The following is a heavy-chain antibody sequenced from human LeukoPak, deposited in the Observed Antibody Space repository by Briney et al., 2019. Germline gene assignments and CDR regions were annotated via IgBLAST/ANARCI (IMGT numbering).Heavy chain of an antibody. J-gene: IGHJ4*02. V-gene: IGHV1-69*04. CDR3: ARDRPTGESDY. CDR2: IIPILGIA. D-gene: IGHD3-10*01. Sequence: GASVKVSCKASGYTFTSYGISWVRQAPGQGLEWMGRIIPILGIANYAQKFQGRVTITADKSTSTAYMELSSLRSEDTAVYYCARDRPTGESDYWGQGTLVTVSS. CDR1: GYTFTSYG.